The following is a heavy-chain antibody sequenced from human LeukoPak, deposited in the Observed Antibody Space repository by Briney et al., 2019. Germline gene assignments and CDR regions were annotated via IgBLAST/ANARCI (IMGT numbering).Heavy chain of an antibody. V-gene: IGHV3-48*01. CDR3: ARARTVTVTTGVNWFDP. CDR1: GFPFIEYS. CDR2: IGIDSGNT. J-gene: IGHJ5*02. D-gene: IGHD4-11*01. Sequence: PGGSLRLSCTASGFPFIEYSMNWVRQVPGKGLEWISYIGIDSGNTKYADSVRGRFTISADKAKNSLYLQMNSLRAGDTAVYYCARARTVTVTTGVNWFDPWGQGTLVTVSS.